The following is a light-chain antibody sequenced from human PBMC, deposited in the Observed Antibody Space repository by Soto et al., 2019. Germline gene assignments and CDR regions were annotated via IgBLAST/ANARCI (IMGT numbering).Light chain of an antibody. V-gene: IGLV2-14*01. CDR2: EVV. Sequence: QSALTQPASVSGSPGQSITISCTGTSSDIGGYNYVSWYQQHPGKAPKLMIYEVVNRPSGVSNRFSGSKSGNTASLTISGLQAEDEADYYCSSKGSSSSVIFGGGTKLTVL. CDR1: SSDIGGYNY. J-gene: IGLJ2*01. CDR3: SSKGSSSSVI.